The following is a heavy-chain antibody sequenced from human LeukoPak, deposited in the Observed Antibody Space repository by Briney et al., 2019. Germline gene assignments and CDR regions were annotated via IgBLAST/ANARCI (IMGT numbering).Heavy chain of an antibody. CDR1: KFAFSSYA. D-gene: IGHD1-26*01. V-gene: IGHV3-23*01. CDR2: ISGGGGNT. Sequence: GGSLRLSCAASKFAFSSYAMSWVRQAPGKGLEWVSAISGGGGNTYYADSVKGRLTISRDNSKNTQYLQMNSLRAEDTAVYYCGKNRYSGSLSPFDIWGQGTMVTVSS. CDR3: GKNRYSGSLSPFDI. J-gene: IGHJ3*02.